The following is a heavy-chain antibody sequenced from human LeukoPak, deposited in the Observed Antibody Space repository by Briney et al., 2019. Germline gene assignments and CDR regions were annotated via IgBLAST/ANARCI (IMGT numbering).Heavy chain of an antibody. V-gene: IGHV1-46*01. Sequence: GASVKVSCKASGYTFTGYYMHWVRQAPGQGLEWMGMINPSGGSTSYAQKFQGRVTMTRDTSTSTVYMELSSLRSEDTAVYYCARDPSTDWYFDLWGRGTLVTVSS. CDR3: ARDPSTDWYFDL. CDR1: GYTFTGYY. CDR2: INPSGGST. J-gene: IGHJ2*01.